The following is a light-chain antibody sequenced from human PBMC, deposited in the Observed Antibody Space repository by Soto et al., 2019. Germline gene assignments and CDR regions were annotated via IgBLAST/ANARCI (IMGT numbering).Light chain of an antibody. J-gene: IGKJ2*01. V-gene: IGKV1-39*01. Sequence: IQMTQSPSSLSASEGDRVTITCRASQSVDAYLHWFQQKPGKPPKLLIYAASTLQSGVPSRFSGSGSETDFTLTISSLQPEDCATYYCQQSHSAPYTVGQGTKVEIK. CDR3: QQSHSAPYT. CDR2: AAS. CDR1: QSVDAY.